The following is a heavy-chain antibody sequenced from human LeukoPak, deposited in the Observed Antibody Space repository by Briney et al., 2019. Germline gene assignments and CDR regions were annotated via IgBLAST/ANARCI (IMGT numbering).Heavy chain of an antibody. CDR2: INHSGST. Sequence: SETLSLTCAVYGGSFSGYYWSWIRQPPGKGLEWIGEINHSGSTNYNPSLKSRVTISVDTSKNQFSLKLSSVTAADTAVYYCARGWLRHSNFDYWGQGTLVTVSP. D-gene: IGHD5-12*01. CDR1: GGSFSGYY. CDR3: ARGWLRHSNFDY. V-gene: IGHV4-34*01. J-gene: IGHJ4*02.